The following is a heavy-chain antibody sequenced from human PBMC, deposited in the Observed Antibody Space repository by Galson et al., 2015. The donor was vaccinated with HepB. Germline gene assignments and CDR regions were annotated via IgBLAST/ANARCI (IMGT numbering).Heavy chain of an antibody. Sequence: SVKVSCKASRYTFNNYAISWVRQAPGQGLEWMGGIIPIFGTANSAQKFQLRVTITADESSSTAYMELSSLRSDDTAVYYCARVTGVVPAGGMDVWGQGTTVTVSS. V-gene: IGHV1-69*13. CDR3: ARVTGVVPAGGMDV. J-gene: IGHJ6*02. CDR1: RYTFNNYA. D-gene: IGHD2-2*01. CDR2: IIPIFGTA.